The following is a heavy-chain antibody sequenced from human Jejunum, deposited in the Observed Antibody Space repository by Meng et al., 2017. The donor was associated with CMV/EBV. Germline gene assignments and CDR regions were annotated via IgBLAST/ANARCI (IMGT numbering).Heavy chain of an antibody. Sequence: SGFTFSDHHLDWFRLAPGKGLEWVARSRNRVDNYPIEYAASVKGRFTISRDDSRNSLYLQMTSLKTEDTAVYFCARDSMKGGGVDYWGQGTLVTVSS. CDR2: SRNRVDNYPI. V-gene: IGHV3-72*01. J-gene: IGHJ4*02. CDR1: GFTFSDHH. CDR3: ARDSMKGGGVDY.